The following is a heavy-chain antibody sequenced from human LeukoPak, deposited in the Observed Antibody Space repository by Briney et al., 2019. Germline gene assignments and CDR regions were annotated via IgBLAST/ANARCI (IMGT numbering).Heavy chain of an antibody. CDR1: GFTFSNAW. D-gene: IGHD4-17*01. CDR3: TTAYTVTTSLSYYYYYMDV. CDR2: IKSKTDGGTT. Sequence: TGGSLRLSCAASGFTFSNAWMSWVRQAPGKGLEWVGRIKSKTDGGTTDYAAPVKGRFTISRDDSKNTLYLQMNSLKTEDTAVYYCTTAYTVTTSLSYYYYYMDVWGKGTTVTVSS. J-gene: IGHJ6*03. V-gene: IGHV3-15*01.